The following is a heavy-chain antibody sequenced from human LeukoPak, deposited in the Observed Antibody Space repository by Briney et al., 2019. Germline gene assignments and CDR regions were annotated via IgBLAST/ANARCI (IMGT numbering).Heavy chain of an antibody. Sequence: ASVKVSCKASGYTFTGCCMHWGRLAPGQGLELMGWRNPNSGGTNYAQKFQGRVPMTRATSISTAYMELSRLRSDDTAVYYCARSEYQLPNDYWGQGTLVTVSS. CDR3: ARSEYQLPNDY. J-gene: IGHJ4*02. D-gene: IGHD2-2*01. V-gene: IGHV1-2*02. CDR1: GYTFTGCC. CDR2: RNPNSGGT.